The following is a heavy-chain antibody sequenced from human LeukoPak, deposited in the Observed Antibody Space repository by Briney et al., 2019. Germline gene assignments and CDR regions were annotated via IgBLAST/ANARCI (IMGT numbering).Heavy chain of an antibody. CDR1: VFSFTNYW. D-gene: IGHD2-2*01. CDR3: ARRGYCSSTACSVAAFDI. Sequence: GESLKISCKASVFSFTNYWIAWVRQTPGQGLEWMGSIYPGDSDTRYNPSFQGQVTISADKSISTAYLQWSGLKASDTAMYYCARRGYCSSTACSVAAFDIWGQGTMVTVSS. J-gene: IGHJ3*02. CDR2: IYPGDSDT. V-gene: IGHV5-51*01.